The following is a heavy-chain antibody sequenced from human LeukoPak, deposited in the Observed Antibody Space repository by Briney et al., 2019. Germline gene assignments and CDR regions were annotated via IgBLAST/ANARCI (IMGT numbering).Heavy chain of an antibody. CDR2: IKPDGSAE. D-gene: IGHD1-26*01. CDR3: TRDSFSGSY. Sequence: GGSLRLSCATSGFTFSSNWMSWVRHVPGRGLDWVANIKPDGSAEYYAASVKGRFTVSRDNAENSLYLQMNSLRAEDTAIYYCTRDSFSGSYWGQGTLVTVSS. V-gene: IGHV3-7*01. CDR1: GFTFSSNW. J-gene: IGHJ4*02.